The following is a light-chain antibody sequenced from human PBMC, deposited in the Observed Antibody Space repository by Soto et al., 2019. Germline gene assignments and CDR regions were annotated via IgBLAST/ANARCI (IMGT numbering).Light chain of an antibody. CDR3: SSYTSSSTLNV. CDR1: SSDVGGYNY. V-gene: IGLV2-14*01. Sequence: QSALTQPASVSGSPRQSITLSCTGTSSDVGGYNYVSWYQQHPGKAPKLMIYEVSNRPSGVSDRFSGSKSGNTASLTISGLQAEDEADYYCSSYTSSSTLNVFGTGTKLTVL. J-gene: IGLJ1*01. CDR2: EVS.